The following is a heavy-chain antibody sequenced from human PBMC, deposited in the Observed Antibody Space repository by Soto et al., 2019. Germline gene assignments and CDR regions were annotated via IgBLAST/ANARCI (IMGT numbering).Heavy chain of an antibody. Sequence: SGPTLVNPTQTLTLTCTFSGFSLSSSGVGVGWIRQPPGKALEWLALIYWDDDKRYSPSLKNRLIVTKDTSKNQVVLTVTNMDPVDTATYYCAHSSDSYGYYYFPPAYFAYWGQGTLVTVSS. D-gene: IGHD3-22*01. V-gene: IGHV2-5*02. CDR2: IYWDDDK. J-gene: IGHJ4*02. CDR3: AHSSDSYGYYYFPPAYFAY. CDR1: GFSLSSSGVG.